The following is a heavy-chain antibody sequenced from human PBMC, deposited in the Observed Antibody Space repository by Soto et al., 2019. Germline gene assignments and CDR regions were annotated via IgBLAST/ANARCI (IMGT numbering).Heavy chain of an antibody. V-gene: IGHV4-59*01. CDR1: GGSISGYY. J-gene: IGHJ5*02. Sequence: PSETLSLTCTVSGGSISGYYWSWIRQPPGKGLEWIGFIYYTGTTNYNPSLRSRVTISVDTSNNQFSLKLTSVTAADTAVYYCARVTTVHPPWFDPWGQGSPVTVSS. D-gene: IGHD4-17*01. CDR2: IYYTGTT. CDR3: ARVTTVHPPWFDP.